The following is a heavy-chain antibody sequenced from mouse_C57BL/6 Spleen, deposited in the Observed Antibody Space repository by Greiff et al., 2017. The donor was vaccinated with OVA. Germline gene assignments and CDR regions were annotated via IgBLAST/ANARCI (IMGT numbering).Heavy chain of an antibody. J-gene: IGHJ4*01. V-gene: IGHV1-50*01. Sequence: VQLQQPGAELVKPGASVKLSCKASGYTFTSYWMQWVKQRPGQGLEWIGEIDPSDSYTNYNQKFKGKATLTVDTSSSTAYMQLSSLTSEDSAVYYCARRLRGYYYAMDYWGQGTSVTVSS. CDR3: ARRLRGYYYAMDY. CDR1: GYTFTSYW. CDR2: IDPSDSYT. D-gene: IGHD1-1*01.